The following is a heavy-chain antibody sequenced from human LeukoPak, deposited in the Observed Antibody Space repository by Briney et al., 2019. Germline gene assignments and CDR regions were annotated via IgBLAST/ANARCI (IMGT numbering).Heavy chain of an antibody. CDR2: INHSGST. CDR3: ARSTYYYDSSGYYSGHYFDY. Sequence: SQTLSLTCAVSGGSISSGGYSWSWIRQPPGKGLEWIGYINHSGSTYYNPSLKSRVTISVDRSKNQFSLKLSSVTAADTAVYYCARSTYYYDSSGYYSGHYFDYWGQGTLVTVSS. D-gene: IGHD3-22*01. CDR1: GGSISSGGYS. V-gene: IGHV4-30-2*01. J-gene: IGHJ4*02.